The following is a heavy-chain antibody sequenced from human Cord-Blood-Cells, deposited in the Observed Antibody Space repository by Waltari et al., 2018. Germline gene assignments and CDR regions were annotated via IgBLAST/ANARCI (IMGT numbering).Heavy chain of an antibody. CDR1: GGSFSGYY. CDR3: ARGRIVVVPAAISGYYYYYGMDV. V-gene: IGHV4-34*01. CDR2: INHSGST. J-gene: IGHJ6*02. D-gene: IGHD2-2*02. Sequence: QVQLQQWGAGLLKPSETLSLTCAVYGGSFSGYYWSWLRQPPGTGLGWIGEINHSGSTNYNPSLKSRVTISVDTSKNQFSLKLSSVTAADTAVYYCARGRIVVVPAAISGYYYYYGMDVWGQGTTVTVSS.